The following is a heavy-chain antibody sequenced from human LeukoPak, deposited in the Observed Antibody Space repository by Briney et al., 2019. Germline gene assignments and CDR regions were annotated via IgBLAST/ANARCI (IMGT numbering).Heavy chain of an antibody. D-gene: IGHD3-22*01. V-gene: IGHV4-4*02. CDR1: GGSISSSNW. CDR2: IYHSGST. Sequence: PSGTLSLTCAVSGGSISSSNWWSWVRQPPGKGLEWIGEIYHSGSTNYNPSLKSRVTISVDKSKNQFSLKLSSVTAADTAVYYCARQSSGYYGWFDPWGQGTLVTVSS. CDR3: ARQSSGYYGWFDP. J-gene: IGHJ5*02.